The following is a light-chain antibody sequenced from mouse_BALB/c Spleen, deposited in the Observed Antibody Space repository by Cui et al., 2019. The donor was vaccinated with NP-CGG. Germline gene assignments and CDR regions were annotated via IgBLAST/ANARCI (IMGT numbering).Light chain of an antibody. J-gene: IGLJ1*01. CDR2: GTN. V-gene: IGLV1*01. CDR3: ALWYSNNWV. Sequence: QAILTHASARTTSPGDTVTLTCSSSTGTVTTSTYANWAKEKQDNLLTGLIGGTNNRPPGVPARSSASLIGDKAALPITGQQTEDEEITFCALWYSNNWVFGGGTKLTVL. CDR1: TGTVTTSTY.